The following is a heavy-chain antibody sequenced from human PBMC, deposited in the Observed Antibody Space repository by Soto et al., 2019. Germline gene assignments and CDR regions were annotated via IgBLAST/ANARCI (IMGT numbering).Heavy chain of an antibody. V-gene: IGHV4-34*01. J-gene: IGHJ5*02. CDR2: INHSGST. Sequence: SETLSLTCAVYGGSFSGYYWSWIRQPPGKGLEWIGEINHSGSTNYNPSLKSRVTISVDTSKNQFSLKLSSVTAADTAVYYCARGGTYYYGSGGGFDPGGQETLVPVSP. CDR1: GGSFSGYY. CDR3: ARGGTYYYGSGGGFDP. D-gene: IGHD3-10*01.